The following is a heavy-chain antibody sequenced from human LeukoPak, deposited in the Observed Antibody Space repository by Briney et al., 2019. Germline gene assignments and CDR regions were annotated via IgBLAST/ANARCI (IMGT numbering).Heavy chain of an antibody. D-gene: IGHD5-18*01. V-gene: IGHV3-64D*09. CDR2: INNDGGST. J-gene: IGHJ4*02. CDR3: VKASGYRYGSYYFDY. CDR1: GFPFSGYA. Sequence: GGSLRLSCSASGFPFSGYAMQWLRQAPGRALVYVSDINNDGGSTNYADSLKGRFTISRDNSKNTLFLQMSSLRAEDTAIYYCVKASGYRYGSYYFDYWGQGALVTVSS.